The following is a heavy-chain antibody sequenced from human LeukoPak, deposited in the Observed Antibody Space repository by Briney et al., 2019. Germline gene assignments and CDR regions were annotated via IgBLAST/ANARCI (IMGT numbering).Heavy chain of an antibody. CDR3: AKGNGYSYGRYYFDY. CDR1: GFTFSSYA. D-gene: IGHD5-18*01. CDR2: ITASGGNT. Sequence: GSLRLSCAASGFTFSSYAMGWVRQAPGKGLEWVSAITASGGNTYYADSVKGRFTISRDNSKNTLYLQVNSLRAEDTAVYYCAKGNGYSYGRYYFDYWGQGTQVTVSS. V-gene: IGHV3-23*01. J-gene: IGHJ4*02.